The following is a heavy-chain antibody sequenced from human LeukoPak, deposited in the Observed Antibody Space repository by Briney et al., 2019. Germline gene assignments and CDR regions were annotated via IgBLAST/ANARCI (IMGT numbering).Heavy chain of an antibody. D-gene: IGHD6-19*01. CDR2: ISSSSSYI. CDR3: ARAVHSGSGWYQGV. CDR1: GFTFSSYS. J-gene: IGHJ4*02. Sequence: GGSLRLSCAASGFTFSSYSMNWVRQAPGKGLEWVSSISSSSSYIYYVDSVKGRFTISRDNAKNSLYLQMNSLRAEDTAVYYCARAVHSGSGWYQGVWGQGTLVTVSS. V-gene: IGHV3-21*01.